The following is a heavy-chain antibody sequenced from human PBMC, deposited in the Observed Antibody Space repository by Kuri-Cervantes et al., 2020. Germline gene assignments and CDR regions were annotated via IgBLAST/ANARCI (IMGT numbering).Heavy chain of an antibody. D-gene: IGHD2-8*01. CDR2: IYTSGST. Sequence: SETLSLTCTVSGGSISSYYWSWIRQPAGKGLEWIGRIYTSGSTNYNPSLKSRVTISVDKSKNQFSLKLSSVTAADTAVYYCARAPGFCSQGVCWYFDYWGQGSPVTVSS. V-gene: IGHV4-4*07. CDR1: GGSISSYY. J-gene: IGHJ4*02. CDR3: ARAPGFCSQGVCWYFDY.